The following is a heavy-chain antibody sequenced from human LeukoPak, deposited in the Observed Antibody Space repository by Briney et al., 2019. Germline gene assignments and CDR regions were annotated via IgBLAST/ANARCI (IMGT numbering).Heavy chain of an antibody. Sequence: GGSLRLSCAASGFTFSSYAMSWVRQAPGKGLEWVSSISGSGGSTYYADSVKGRFTISRDNSKNTSYMQMNSLRAEDTAVYYCAKDGRRDNLDYYYYGMDVWGKGTTVTVSS. J-gene: IGHJ6*04. CDR2: ISGSGGST. CDR3: AKDGRRDNLDYYYYGMDV. CDR1: GFTFSSYA. V-gene: IGHV3-23*01. D-gene: IGHD1-1*01.